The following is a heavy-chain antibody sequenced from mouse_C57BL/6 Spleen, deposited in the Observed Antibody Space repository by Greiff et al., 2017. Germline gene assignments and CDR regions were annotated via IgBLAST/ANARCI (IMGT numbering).Heavy chain of an antibody. J-gene: IGHJ4*01. CDR1: GYSITSGYY. D-gene: IGHD2-3*01. CDR3: AMALYAMDY. CDR2: ISYDGSN. Sequence: EVKLMESGPGLVKPSQSLSLTCSVTGYSITSGYYWNWIRQFPGNKLEWMGYISYDGSNNYNPSLKNRISITRDTSKNQFFLKLNSVTTEDTATYYCAMALYAMDYWGQGTSVTVSS. V-gene: IGHV3-6*01.